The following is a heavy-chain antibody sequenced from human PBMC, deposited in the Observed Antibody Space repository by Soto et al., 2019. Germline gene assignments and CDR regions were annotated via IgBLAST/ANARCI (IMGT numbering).Heavy chain of an antibody. J-gene: IGHJ4*02. Sequence: SETLSLTCSVSGGSFTGDYWSWIRQPAGKGLQWIGRVFGNGAGTPIYNSLLKSRARMSADPSKRQFSLSLTSVTAADTAVYYCARDLPPYGGRRSPPTGAFEDWGQGIMVTSPQ. CDR2: VFGNGAGTP. V-gene: IGHV4-4*07. CDR3: ARDLPPYGGRRSPPTGAFED. D-gene: IGHD2-15*01. CDR1: GGSFTGDY.